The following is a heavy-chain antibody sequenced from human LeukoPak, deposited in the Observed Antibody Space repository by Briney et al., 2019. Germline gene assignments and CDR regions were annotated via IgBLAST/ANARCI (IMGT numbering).Heavy chain of an antibody. D-gene: IGHD3-22*01. V-gene: IGHV3-30*02. Sequence: GGSLRLSCATSGYTFSSHGLHWVRQAPGKGLECVASIRHDGGDKYYSESVKGRFTISRDNSKNTLYLQMNSLRAEDTAVYYCARGSHYYDSSGYDWGQGTLVTVSS. CDR2: IRHDGGDK. J-gene: IGHJ4*02. CDR3: ARGSHYYDSSGYD. CDR1: GYTFSSHG.